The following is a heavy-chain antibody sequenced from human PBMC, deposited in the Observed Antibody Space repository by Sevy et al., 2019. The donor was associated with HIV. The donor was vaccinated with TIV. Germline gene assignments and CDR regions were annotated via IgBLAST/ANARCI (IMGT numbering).Heavy chain of an antibody. J-gene: IGHJ2*01. Sequence: GGSLRLSCAASGLTFSNAWMTWVRQAPGKGLEWVGRIKSKTDGGTTDYAAPVKGRFTISRDDSKNTLYLQMNSLKTEDTAVYYCTTKSDFWSCYQYFDLWGRGTLVTVSS. V-gene: IGHV3-15*01. CDR3: TTKSDFWSCYQYFDL. D-gene: IGHD3-3*01. CDR1: GLTFSNAW. CDR2: IKSKTDGGTT.